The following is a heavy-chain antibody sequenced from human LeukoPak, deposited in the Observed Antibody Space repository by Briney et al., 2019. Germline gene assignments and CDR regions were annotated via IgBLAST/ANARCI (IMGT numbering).Heavy chain of an antibody. CDR1: GFTFSSYS. Sequence: GGSLRLSCAASGFTFSSYSMSWVRQAPGKGLEWVSSISSSSSYIYYADSVKGRFTISRDNAKNSLYLQMNSLRAEDTAMYYCARRATTERGHSYGLDFWGQGTLVTVSS. D-gene: IGHD5-18*01. V-gene: IGHV3-21*01. CDR3: ARRATTERGHSYGLDF. CDR2: ISSSSSYI. J-gene: IGHJ4*02.